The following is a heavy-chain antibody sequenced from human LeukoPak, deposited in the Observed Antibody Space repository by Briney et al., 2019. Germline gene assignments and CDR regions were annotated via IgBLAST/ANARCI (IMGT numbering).Heavy chain of an antibody. V-gene: IGHV3-74*01. CDR3: VRGNDYGGPHY. CDR1: GFTFGSYW. CDR2: IDRDGSRI. D-gene: IGHD4-23*01. Sequence: GGFLRLSCAVSGFTFGSYWMHWVRQAPGKGLVWVSRIDRDGSRINYADSVKGRFTISRDNGKNTLFLQMNSLRAEDAAVYYCVRGNDYGGPHYWGQGTLVTVSS. J-gene: IGHJ4*02.